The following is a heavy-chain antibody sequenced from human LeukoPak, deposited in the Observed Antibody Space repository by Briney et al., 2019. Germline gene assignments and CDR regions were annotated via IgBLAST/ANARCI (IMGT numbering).Heavy chain of an antibody. Sequence: ASVKVSCKASGYTFTSYDINWVRQATGQGLEWMGWMNPNSGNTGYAQKFQGRVTMTRNTSISTAYMELSSLRSEDTAVYYCASSIAVARDAFDIWGQGTMVTVSS. CDR2: MNPNSGNT. D-gene: IGHD6-19*01. V-gene: IGHV1-8*01. J-gene: IGHJ3*02. CDR1: GYTFTSYD. CDR3: ASSIAVARDAFDI.